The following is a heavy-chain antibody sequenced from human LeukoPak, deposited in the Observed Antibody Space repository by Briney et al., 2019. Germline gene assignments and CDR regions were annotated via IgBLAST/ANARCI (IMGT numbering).Heavy chain of an antibody. CDR2: ISLAGQT. D-gene: IGHD1-26*01. J-gene: IGHJ4*02. CDR1: GGSISGTTW. Sequence: SETLSLTCGVSGGSISGTTWWSWVRQPPGQGLEWIGEISLAGQTNYNPSLNGRVTMSLDKSSNQLSLHLTSVTAADTATYFCSRESGPFCPFGYWGQGTLVIVSS. CDR3: SRESGPFCPFGY. V-gene: IGHV4/OR15-8*02.